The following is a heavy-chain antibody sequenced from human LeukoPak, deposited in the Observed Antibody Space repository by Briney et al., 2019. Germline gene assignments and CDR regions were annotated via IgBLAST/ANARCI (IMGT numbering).Heavy chain of an antibody. D-gene: IGHD4-17*01. Sequence: GGSLRLSCAASGFTFSSYWMSWVRQAPGKGLEWVANIKQDGSEKYYVDSVKGRFTISRDNAKNSLYLQMNSLRAEDTAVYYCARNWGYDYGDYYFDYWGQGTLVTVSS. CDR1: GFTFSSYW. J-gene: IGHJ4*02. CDR2: IKQDGSEK. CDR3: ARNWGYDYGDYYFDY. V-gene: IGHV3-7*01.